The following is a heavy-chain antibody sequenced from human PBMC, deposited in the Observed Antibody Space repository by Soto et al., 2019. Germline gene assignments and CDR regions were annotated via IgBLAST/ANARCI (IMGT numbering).Heavy chain of an antibody. Sequence: VASVKVSCKASGYAFSTYGISWVRQAPGQGLEWMGWVSGYTGNRNYAQKFQDRVTMTTDTSTSTAYMELRSLRSDDTAVYYCARDNPPLGYWGQGTLVTVSS. J-gene: IGHJ4*02. CDR2: VSGYTGNR. CDR1: GYAFSTYG. V-gene: IGHV1-18*01. CDR3: ARDNPPLGY.